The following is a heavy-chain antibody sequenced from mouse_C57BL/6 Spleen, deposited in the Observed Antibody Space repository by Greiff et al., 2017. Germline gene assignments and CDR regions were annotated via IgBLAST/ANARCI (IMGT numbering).Heavy chain of an antibody. CDR3: ARSEGDNPAWFAY. CDR1: GFTITDYY. J-gene: IGHJ3*01. D-gene: IGHD3-3*01. V-gene: IGHV14-2*01. Sequence: EVQLQQSGAELVKPGASVKLSCTASGFTITDYYMHWVKQRPEQGLEWIGRIDPEDGETKYAPKFQGKATITADTSSNTAYLQLSSLTSEDTAVYYCARSEGDNPAWFAYWGQGTLVTVSA. CDR2: IDPEDGET.